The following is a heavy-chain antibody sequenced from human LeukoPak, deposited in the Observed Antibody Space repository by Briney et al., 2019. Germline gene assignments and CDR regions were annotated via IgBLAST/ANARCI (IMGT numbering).Heavy chain of an antibody. CDR2: IYPGDSDT. J-gene: IGHJ4*02. V-gene: IGHV5-51*01. D-gene: IGHD3-9*01. CDR1: GYRFTSYW. Sequence: GESLRISCKGSGYRFTSYWIGWVRQMPGKGLEWMGIIYPGDSDTRYSPSFQGQVTISADKSISTAYLQWSSLKASDTAMYYCASSRYFDWLLTFDYWGQGTLVTVSS. CDR3: ASSRYFDWLLTFDY.